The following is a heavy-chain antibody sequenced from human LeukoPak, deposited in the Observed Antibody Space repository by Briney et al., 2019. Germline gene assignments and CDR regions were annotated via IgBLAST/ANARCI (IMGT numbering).Heavy chain of an antibody. CDR2: IKSKSDGGTT. V-gene: IGHV3-15*01. CDR3: ITEFYSNHPLSIDV. Sequence: GGSLRLSCAASGFTFSYAWMSWVRQAPGKGLEWVGHIKSKSDGGTTDYAAPVKGRFTISRDDSKNTLFLQMNSLKTEDTSVYYCITEFYSNHPLSIDVWGKGTTVTVSS. J-gene: IGHJ6*04. D-gene: IGHD4-11*01. CDR1: GFTFSYAW.